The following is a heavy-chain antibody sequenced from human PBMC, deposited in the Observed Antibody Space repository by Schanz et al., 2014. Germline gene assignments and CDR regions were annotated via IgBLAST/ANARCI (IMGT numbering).Heavy chain of an antibody. V-gene: IGHV1-3*01. CDR2: INAGTGNT. D-gene: IGHD6-13*01. Sequence: QEQLVQSGAEVRKPGASVKVSCKASGYSFTPFPIHWVRQAPGQRLEWMGWINAGTGNTEYSQKFQGRVTITRDTLASTAYMEVSSLRSEDTAVYYCARSGSSNWYFFDYWGQGTLXTVSS. CDR1: GYSFTPFP. J-gene: IGHJ4*02. CDR3: ARSGSSNWYFFDY.